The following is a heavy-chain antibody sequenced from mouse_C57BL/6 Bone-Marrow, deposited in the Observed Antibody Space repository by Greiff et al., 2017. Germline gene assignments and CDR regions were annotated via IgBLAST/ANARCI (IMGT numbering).Heavy chain of an antibody. J-gene: IGHJ2*01. CDR3: TTLYGSSYDFDY. CDR1: GFNIKDYY. D-gene: IGHD1-1*01. V-gene: IGHV14-1*01. CDR2: IDPEDGDT. Sequence: EVQLQQSGAELVRPGASVKLSCTASGFNIKDYYMHWVKQRPEQGLEWIGSIDPEDGDTEYDPKFQGKATMTADTSSNTAYLQLSSLTSEDTAVYYCTTLYGSSYDFDYWGQGTTLTVSS.